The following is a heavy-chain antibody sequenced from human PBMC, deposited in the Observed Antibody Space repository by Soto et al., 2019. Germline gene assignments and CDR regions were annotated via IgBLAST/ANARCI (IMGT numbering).Heavy chain of an antibody. Sequence: VQLVESGGGLVQPGGSLRLSCTASGLTFSRHWMTWVRQTPEKGLEWVANIKEDGSEKYYVDSVKGRFTISRDNAKNSLFLEMNDVRVEDTAVYHCASRPSEVKYYGVFDFWGQGTVVTVSS. D-gene: IGHD3-3*01. CDR2: IKEDGSEK. CDR1: GLTFSRHW. CDR3: ASRPSEVKYYGVFDF. V-gene: IGHV3-7*03. J-gene: IGHJ4*02.